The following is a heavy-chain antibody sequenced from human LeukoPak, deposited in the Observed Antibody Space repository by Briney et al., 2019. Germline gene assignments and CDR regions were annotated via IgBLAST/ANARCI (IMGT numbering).Heavy chain of an antibody. V-gene: IGHV4-30-2*01. CDR3: ARVDSSGYHFDY. Sequence: SQTLSLTCAVSGGSISSGGYSWSWIRQPPGKGLEWVGYIYHNGITYYNPALKSRVTISVDRSKNQFTLKLSSVTAVDTAVYYCARVDSSGYHFDYWGQGTLVTVSS. CDR1: GGSISSGGYS. CDR2: IYHNGIT. J-gene: IGHJ4*02. D-gene: IGHD3-22*01.